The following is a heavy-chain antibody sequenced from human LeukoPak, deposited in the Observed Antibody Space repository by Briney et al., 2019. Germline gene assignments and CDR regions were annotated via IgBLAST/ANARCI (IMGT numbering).Heavy chain of an antibody. V-gene: IGHV1-69*04. D-gene: IGHD3-9*01. J-gene: IGHJ4*02. Sequence: ASVKVSCKASGGTLSTYSISWVRQAPGQGLEWVGRIIPFLGITKYAQKFQGRVTMTRDTSTSTVYMELSSLRSEDTAVYYCARDRRYDILTGYQIDYWGQGTLVTVSS. CDR2: IIPFLGIT. CDR3: ARDRRYDILTGYQIDY. CDR1: GGTLSTYS.